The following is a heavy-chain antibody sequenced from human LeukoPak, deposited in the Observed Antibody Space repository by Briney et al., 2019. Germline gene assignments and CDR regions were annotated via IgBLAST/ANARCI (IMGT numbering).Heavy chain of an antibody. Sequence: GGSLRLSCAASGFTFRNYDMHWVRQAPGKGLEWVAVIWYEGSNKYYADSVKGRFTISRDNSKNTLYLQMNSLRAEDTALYYCARDLNYNLDFWGQGTLVTVSS. J-gene: IGHJ4*02. D-gene: IGHD5-24*01. CDR1: GFTFRNYD. CDR2: IWYEGSNK. V-gene: IGHV3-33*01. CDR3: ARDLNYNLDF.